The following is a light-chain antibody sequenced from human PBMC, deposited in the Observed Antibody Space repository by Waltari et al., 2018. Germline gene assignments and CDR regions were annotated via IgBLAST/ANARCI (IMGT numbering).Light chain of an antibody. V-gene: IGLV2-23*02. J-gene: IGLJ3*02. CDR1: SRDVGMYNL. CDR3: CSYAGSSTWV. Sequence: QSALTQPASVYGSPGQSITISCTGTSRDVGMYNLVSWYQQHPGKAPTLMIYEVSKRPSGVSNRFSGSKSGNTASLTISGLQAEDEADYYCCSYAGSSTWVFGGGTKLTVL. CDR2: EVS.